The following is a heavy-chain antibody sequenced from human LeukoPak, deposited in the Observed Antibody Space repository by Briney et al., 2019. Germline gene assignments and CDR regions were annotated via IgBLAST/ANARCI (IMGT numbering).Heavy chain of an antibody. CDR1: GYTFTGYY. D-gene: IGHD6-19*01. Sequence: GASVKVSCKASGYTFTGYYMHWVRQAPGQGLEWMGWINPSSGGTNYAQKFQGRVTMTRDTSISTAYMELSRLRSDDTAAYYCARGEGGWYHFDYWGQGTLVTVSS. CDR2: INPSSGGT. CDR3: ARGEGGWYHFDY. V-gene: IGHV1-2*02. J-gene: IGHJ4*02.